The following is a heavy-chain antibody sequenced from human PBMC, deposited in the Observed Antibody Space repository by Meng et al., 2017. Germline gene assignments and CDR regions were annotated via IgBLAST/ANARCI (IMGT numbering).Heavy chain of an antibody. V-gene: IGHV3-23*01. Sequence: GESLKISCAASGFTFSSYAMSWVRQAPGKGLEWVSAISGSGGSTYYADSVKGRFTISRDNSKNTLYLQMNSLRAEDTAVYYCARDRIQLWRWGQGTLVTVSS. CDR3: ARDRIQLWR. CDR2: ISGSGGST. J-gene: IGHJ4*02. CDR1: GFTFSSYA. D-gene: IGHD5-18*01.